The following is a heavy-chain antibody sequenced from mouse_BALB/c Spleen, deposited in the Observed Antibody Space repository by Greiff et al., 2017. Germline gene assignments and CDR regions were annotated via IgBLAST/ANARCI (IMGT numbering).Heavy chain of an antibody. V-gene: IGHV14-3*02. CDR3: ASPPYYGNSWFAY. D-gene: IGHD2-10*01. J-gene: IGHJ3*01. CDR2: IDPANGNT. Sequence: VQLQQSGAELVKPGASVKLSCTASGFNIKDTYMHWVKQRPEQGLEWIGRIDPANGNTKYDPKFQGKATITADTSSNTAYLQLSSLTSEDTAVYYCASPPYYGNSWFAYRGQGTLVTVSA. CDR1: GFNIKDTY.